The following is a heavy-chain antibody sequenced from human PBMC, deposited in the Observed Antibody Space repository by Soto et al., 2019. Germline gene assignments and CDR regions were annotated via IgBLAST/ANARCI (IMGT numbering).Heavy chain of an antibody. Sequence: QVQLVQSGAEVKKPGASVKVSCKASGYTFTGYYMHWVRQAPGQGLEWMGWINPNSGGTNYAQKFQGWVTMTRDTSISTAYMELSRLRSDDTAVYYCARALRSITIFGVVRYYGMDVWGQGTTVTVSS. CDR1: GYTFTGYY. CDR2: INPNSGGT. CDR3: ARALRSITIFGVVRYYGMDV. V-gene: IGHV1-2*04. J-gene: IGHJ6*02. D-gene: IGHD3-3*01.